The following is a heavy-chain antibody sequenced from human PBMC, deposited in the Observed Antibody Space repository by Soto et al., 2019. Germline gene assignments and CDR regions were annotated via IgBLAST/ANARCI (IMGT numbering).Heavy chain of an antibody. Sequence: KPSETLSLTCTVSGGSISSGDYYWSWIRQPPGKGLEWIGYIYYSGSTYYNPSLKSRVTISVDTSKNQFSLKLSSVTAADTAVYYCARTSMVGIYFDSWGQGTLVTVSP. CDR2: IYYSGST. D-gene: IGHD3-10*01. CDR3: ARTSMVGIYFDS. V-gene: IGHV4-30-4*01. J-gene: IGHJ4*02. CDR1: GGSISSGDYY.